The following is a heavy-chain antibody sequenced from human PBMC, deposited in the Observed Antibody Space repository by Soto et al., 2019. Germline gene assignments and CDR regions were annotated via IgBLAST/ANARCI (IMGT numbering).Heavy chain of an antibody. Sequence: PGESLKISCKGSGYSFTSYWIGWVRQMPGKGLEWMGIIYPGDSDTRYSPSLQAQVTISADKSISPAYLQWSSLKASDTAMYYCARLGIIYGSGSYHYYDGKDVWAQGTTDTVSS. CDR3: ARLGIIYGSGSYHYYDGKDV. D-gene: IGHD3-10*01. CDR1: GYSFTSYW. J-gene: IGHJ6*02. V-gene: IGHV5-51*01. CDR2: IYPGDSDT.